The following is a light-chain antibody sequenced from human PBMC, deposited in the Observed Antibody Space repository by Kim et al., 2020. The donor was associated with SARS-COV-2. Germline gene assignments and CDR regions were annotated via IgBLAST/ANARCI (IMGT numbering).Light chain of an antibody. J-gene: IGLJ3*02. Sequence: SINISCTGTRNDVGSYNLVSWYQQHPGKAPNLMIYEVSKRPSGVSNRCSGSKSGNTASLTISGLQAEDEADYYCCSYAGSSTFGVFGGGTKLTVL. CDR1: RNDVGSYNL. V-gene: IGLV2-23*02. CDR3: CSYAGSSTFGV. CDR2: EVS.